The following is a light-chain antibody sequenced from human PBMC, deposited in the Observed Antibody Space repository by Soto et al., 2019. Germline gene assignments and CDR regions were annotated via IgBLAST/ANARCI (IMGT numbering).Light chain of an antibody. J-gene: IGLJ2*01. CDR1: SSNIGNNY. V-gene: IGLV1-51*02. Sequence: QSVLTQPPSVSAAPGQKVPISCSGSSSNIGNNYVSWYQQFPGTAPKLLIYENCNRPSGIPDRFSGSKSGTSATLGITGLQTGDEADYYCGTWDSSLSAVLFGGGTKVTV. CDR2: ENC. CDR3: GTWDSSLSAVL.